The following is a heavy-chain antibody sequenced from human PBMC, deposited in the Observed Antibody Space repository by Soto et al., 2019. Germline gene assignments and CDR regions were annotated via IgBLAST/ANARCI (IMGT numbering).Heavy chain of an antibody. V-gene: IGHV4-31*03. CDR3: ARDRMPATVTTANGNYYYYGMDV. CDR1: GGSISSGGYY. J-gene: IGHJ6*02. CDR2: IYYSGST. Sequence: PSETLSLTCTVSGGSISSGGYYWSWIRQHPGKGLEWIGYIYYSGSTYYNPSLKSRVTISVDTSKNQFSLKLSSVTAADTAVYYCARDRMPATVTTANGNYYYYGMDVWGQGTTVTVSS. D-gene: IGHD4-4*01.